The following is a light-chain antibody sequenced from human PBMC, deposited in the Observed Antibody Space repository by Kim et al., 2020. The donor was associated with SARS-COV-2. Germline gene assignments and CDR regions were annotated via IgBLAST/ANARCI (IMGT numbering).Light chain of an antibody. CDR2: AAS. J-gene: IGKJ5*01. CDR3: QQYGSLPPT. CDR1: QSGISNY. Sequence: PGERATLSCRASQSGISNYFAWYQQKPGQRPRLLIYAASSRATGIPDRCSGSGSRTDFTLTISRLEPEDSAVYFCQQYGSLPPTFGQGTRLEIK. V-gene: IGKV3-20*01.